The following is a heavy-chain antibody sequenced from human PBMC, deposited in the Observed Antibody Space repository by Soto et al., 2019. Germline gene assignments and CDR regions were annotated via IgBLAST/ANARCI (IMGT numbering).Heavy chain of an antibody. CDR3: ATLSVISRDGMAV. CDR2: SYYSGST. J-gene: IGHJ6*02. CDR1: GGSISNYF. D-gene: IGHD1-26*01. V-gene: IGHV4-59*08. Sequence: ETLSLTCTVSGGSISNYFWSWIRQPPGKGLEWIGYSYYSGSTNYNPSLRSRVTILVDTSKSQFSLKLTSVTAADTAVYYCATLSVISRDGMAVWGQGTTV.